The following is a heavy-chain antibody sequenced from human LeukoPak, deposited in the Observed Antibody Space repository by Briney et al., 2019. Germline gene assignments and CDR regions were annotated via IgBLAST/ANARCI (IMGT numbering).Heavy chain of an antibody. CDR3: ARDPQNYDILTGLSYYYYYMDV. Sequence: PGGSLRLSCAASGFTFSSYAMSWVRQAPGKGLEWVSAISGSGGSTYYADSVKGRFTISRDNAKNSLYLQMNSLRAEDTAVYYCARDPQNYDILTGLSYYYYYMDVWGKGTTVTISS. CDR2: ISGSGGST. J-gene: IGHJ6*03. V-gene: IGHV3-23*01. CDR1: GFTFSSYA. D-gene: IGHD3-9*01.